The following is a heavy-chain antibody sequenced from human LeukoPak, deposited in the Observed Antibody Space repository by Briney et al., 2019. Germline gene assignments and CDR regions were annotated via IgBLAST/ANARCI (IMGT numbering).Heavy chain of an antibody. D-gene: IGHD3-3*01. CDR3: ARLTIFGVVIPDAFDI. CDR2: MYTSGST. J-gene: IGHJ3*02. CDR1: GASISRHY. V-gene: IGHV4-4*07. Sequence: PETLSLTCSVSGASISRHYWSWIRQPAGKGVEWIGTMYTSGSTDYNPSLKSRLTMSVDTSKNQFSLKLTSVTAADTALYYCARLTIFGVVIPDAFDIWGQGTMVRVSS.